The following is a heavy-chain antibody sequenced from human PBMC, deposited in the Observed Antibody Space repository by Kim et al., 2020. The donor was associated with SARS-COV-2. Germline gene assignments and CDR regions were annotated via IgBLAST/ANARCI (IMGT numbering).Heavy chain of an antibody. Sequence: GGSLRLSCAASGFSFSTYSMNWVRQAPGKGLEWVSYISDSGNIIQYPDAMKGRFTISRDNAKNSLYLQMNSLRGEDTAVYYCARDRSSIKEGEWLSVWHAFDIWGQGTMVTVSA. D-gene: IGHD3-3*01. CDR3: ARDRSSIKEGEWLSVWHAFDI. CDR1: GFSFSTYS. V-gene: IGHV3-48*01. CDR2: ISDSGNII. J-gene: IGHJ3*02.